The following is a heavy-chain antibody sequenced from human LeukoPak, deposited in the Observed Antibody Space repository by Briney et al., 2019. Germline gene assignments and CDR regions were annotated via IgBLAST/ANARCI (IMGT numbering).Heavy chain of an antibody. Sequence: NPGGSLRLSCAASGFTLSTFDMNWVRQAPGKGLEWVSSISTSSRCIYYRDSVKGRFTISRDDAKNSLYLQMNSLTVEDTAVYYCARADCSGSTCYLRHSWFDPWGQGTLVTVSS. V-gene: IGHV3-21*06. CDR1: GFTLSTFD. CDR2: ISTSSRCI. J-gene: IGHJ5*02. CDR3: ARADCSGSTCYLRHSWFDP. D-gene: IGHD2-2*01.